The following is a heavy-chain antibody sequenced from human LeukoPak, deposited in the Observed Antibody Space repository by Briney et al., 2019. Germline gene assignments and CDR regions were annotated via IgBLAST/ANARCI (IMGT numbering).Heavy chain of an antibody. J-gene: IGHJ4*02. CDR3: ARVVGGCSSSSCHLDY. Sequence: PGGSLRLSCSASGFTFSYYAMHWVRQAPGKGLEYVSAISSNGGSTYYADSVKGRFTISRDNSKNTLYLQMSSLRAEDTAVYYCARVVGGCSSSSCHLDYWGQGTLVTVSS. D-gene: IGHD2-2*01. CDR2: ISSNGGST. CDR1: GFTFSYYA. V-gene: IGHV3-64D*09.